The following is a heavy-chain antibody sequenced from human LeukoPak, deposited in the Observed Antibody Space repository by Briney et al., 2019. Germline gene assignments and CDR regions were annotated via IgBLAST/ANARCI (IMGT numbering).Heavy chain of an antibody. CDR1: GGSFSGYF. V-gene: IGHV4-34*01. CDR3: ARRPSGYSSGWQRGWFDP. CDR2: INPSGSA. Sequence: PSETLSLTCAVSGGSFSGYFWSWIRQPPGKGLEWIGEINPSGSANYNPSLKSRVTISVDTSKNQFSLKLSSVTAADTAVYYCARRPSGYSSGWQRGWFDPWGQGTLVTVSS. J-gene: IGHJ5*02. D-gene: IGHD6-19*01.